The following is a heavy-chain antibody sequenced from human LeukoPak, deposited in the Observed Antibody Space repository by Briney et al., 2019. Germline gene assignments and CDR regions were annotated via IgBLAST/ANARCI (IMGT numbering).Heavy chain of an antibody. V-gene: IGHV4-61*01. J-gene: IGHJ3*02. CDR1: GGSVSSGSYY. CDR3: ARDPIQLWSEAYYYDSSGDAFDI. CDR2: IYYSGST. D-gene: IGHD3-22*01. Sequence: SETLSLTCTVSGGSVSSGSYYWSWIRQPPGKGLEWIGYIYYSGSTNHNPSLKSRVTISVDTSKNQFSLKLSSVTAADTAVYYCARDPIQLWSEAYYYDSSGDAFDIWGQGTMVTVSS.